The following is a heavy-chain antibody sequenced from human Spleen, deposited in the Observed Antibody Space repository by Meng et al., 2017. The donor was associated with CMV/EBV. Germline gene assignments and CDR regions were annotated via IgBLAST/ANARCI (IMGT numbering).Heavy chain of an antibody. CDR3: VRSPGSCSSTSCYSNHFDY. Sequence: GESLKISCAASGFTFSNFRMNWVRQAPGKGLEWVSSISSSGIYIFYANSVEGRFTISRDNAKNSLHLQMNNLRAEDTAVYHCVRSPGSCSSTSCYSNHFDYWGQGALVTVSS. D-gene: IGHD2-2*01. CDR1: GFTFSNFR. V-gene: IGHV3-21*06. J-gene: IGHJ4*02. CDR2: ISSSGIYI.